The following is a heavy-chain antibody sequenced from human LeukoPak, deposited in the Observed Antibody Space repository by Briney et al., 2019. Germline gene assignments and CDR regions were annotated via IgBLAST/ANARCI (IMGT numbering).Heavy chain of an antibody. Sequence: GASVTVSRKSSGGTFSSYAIGWVRQAPGQGLGWVGGIIPIFGTANYAQKFQGGVTITPDESTSTAYMDLSSRRSEDTAVYYCAREKELGDDFDIWGQGTMVTVSS. CDR3: AREKELGDDFDI. V-gene: IGHV1-69*01. CDR2: IIPIFGTA. J-gene: IGHJ3*02. CDR1: GGTFSSYA. D-gene: IGHD1-7*01.